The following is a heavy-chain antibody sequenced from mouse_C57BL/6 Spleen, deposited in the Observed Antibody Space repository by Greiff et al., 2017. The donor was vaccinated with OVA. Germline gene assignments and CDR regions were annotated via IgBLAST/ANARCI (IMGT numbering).Heavy chain of an antibody. D-gene: IGHD3-2*02. J-gene: IGHJ4*01. V-gene: IGHV6-6*01. CDR3: TRSPRQLRLRGAMDY. Sequence: EVKLVESGGGLVQPGGSMKLSCAASGFTFSDAWMDWVRQSPEKGLEWVAEIRNKANNHATYYAESVKGRFTISRDDSKSSVYLQMNSLRAEDTGIYYCTRSPRQLRLRGAMDYWGQGTSVTVSS. CDR2: IRNKANNHAT. CDR1: GFTFSDAW.